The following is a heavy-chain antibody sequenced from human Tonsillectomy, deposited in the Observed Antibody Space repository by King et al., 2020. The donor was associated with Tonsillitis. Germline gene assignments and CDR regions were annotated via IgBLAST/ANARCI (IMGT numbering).Heavy chain of an antibody. Sequence: VQLVESGAEVKKPGESLKISCKGSGYSFTSYWIGWVRQMPGKGLEWMGIIYPGDSDTRYSPSFQGQVTISADKSISTAYLQWSSLKASDTAMYYCARQTGTTISGPGRYYYYFYMDVWGKGTTVTVSS. CDR3: ARQTGTTISGPGRYYYYFYMDV. J-gene: IGHJ6*03. V-gene: IGHV5-51*01. CDR2: IYPGDSDT. D-gene: IGHD1-7*01. CDR1: GYSFTSYW.